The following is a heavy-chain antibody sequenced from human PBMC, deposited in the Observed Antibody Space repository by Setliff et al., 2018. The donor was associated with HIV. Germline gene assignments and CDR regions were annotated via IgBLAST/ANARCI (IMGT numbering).Heavy chain of an antibody. CDR2: MHHSGST. J-gene: IGHJ5*02. D-gene: IGHD3-9*01. Sequence: KASETLSLTCTVSGGSISSVHWWSWVRQPPGKGLEWIGEMHHSGSTNYNPSLKSRVTISMDKSKSQLSLRINSVTAADTAVYYCARLLTTRDNWFDPWGQGTLVTVSS. CDR1: GGSISSVHW. CDR3: ARLLTTRDNWFDP. V-gene: IGHV4-4*02.